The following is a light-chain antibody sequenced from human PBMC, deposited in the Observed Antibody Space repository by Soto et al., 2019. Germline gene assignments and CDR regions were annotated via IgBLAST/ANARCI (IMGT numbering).Light chain of an antibody. J-gene: IGKJ4*01. Sequence: ELVLTQSPGTLSLSPGERATLSCRASQNINSNYLAWYQQKPDQAPMLLIYGASIRATGIPNRFSVSGSGTDFTLTISRLEPEDFAPYYCQQYGSTPLTFGGGTKVEIK. CDR2: GAS. V-gene: IGKV3-20*01. CDR3: QQYGSTPLT. CDR1: QNINSNY.